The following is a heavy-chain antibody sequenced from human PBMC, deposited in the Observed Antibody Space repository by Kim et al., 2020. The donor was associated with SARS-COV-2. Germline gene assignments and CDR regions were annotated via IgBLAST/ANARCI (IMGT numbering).Heavy chain of an antibody. CDR2: FDPEDGET. CDR1: GYTLTELS. V-gene: IGHV1-24*01. CDR3: ATENAWRYDYGMDV. Sequence: ASVKVSCKVSGYTLTELSMHWVRQAPGKGLEWMGGFDPEDGETIYAQKFQGRVTMTEDTSTDTAYMELSSLRSEDTAVYYCATENAWRYDYGMDVWGQGTTVTVSS. J-gene: IGHJ6*02. D-gene: IGHD5-12*01.